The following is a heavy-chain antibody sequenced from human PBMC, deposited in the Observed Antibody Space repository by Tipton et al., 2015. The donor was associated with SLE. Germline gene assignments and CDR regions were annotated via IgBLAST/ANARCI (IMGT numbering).Heavy chain of an antibody. J-gene: IGHJ4*02. D-gene: IGHD6-13*01. CDR2: IWYDGRKE. V-gene: IGHV3-33*08. CDR3: ARDRGSSWFFFDY. Sequence: SLRLSCAASGFIFRSYGMHWVRQAPGKGLEWVAVIWYDGRKEYYADSVKGRFTISRDNSNNTLYLEMNSLRAEDTAVYYCARDRGSSWFFFDYWGQGTLVTVSS. CDR1: GFIFRSYG.